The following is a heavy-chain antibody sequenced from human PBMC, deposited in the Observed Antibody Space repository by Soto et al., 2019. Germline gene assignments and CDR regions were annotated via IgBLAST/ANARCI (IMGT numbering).Heavy chain of an antibody. Sequence: EVQLVESGGGLVQPGGSLKLSCAASGFTFSGSAMHWVRQASGKGLEWVGRIRSKANSYATAYAASVKGRFTISRDDSNNTAYLQMNSLKTEDTAVYYCTRPLEYCSSTSCYTGWGFDLWGRGTLVTVSS. J-gene: IGHJ2*01. D-gene: IGHD2-2*01. CDR1: GFTFSGSA. CDR2: IRSKANSYAT. CDR3: TRPLEYCSSTSCYTGWGFDL. V-gene: IGHV3-73*01.